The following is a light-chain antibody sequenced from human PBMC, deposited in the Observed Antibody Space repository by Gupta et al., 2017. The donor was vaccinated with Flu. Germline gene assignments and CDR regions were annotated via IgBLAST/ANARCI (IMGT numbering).Light chain of an antibody. J-gene: IGLJ3*02. V-gene: IGLV1-40*01. CDR3: QSYDSSLSGWV. Sequence: SVLTPPPSVSGAPGQMVTISCTGSSSNIGAGYDVHWYQQLPGTAPKLLIYGNSKRPSGGPDRFSGSKSGTSASLAITGLQAEDEADYYCQSYDSSLSGWVFGGGTKLTVL. CDR1: SSNIGAGYD. CDR2: GNS.